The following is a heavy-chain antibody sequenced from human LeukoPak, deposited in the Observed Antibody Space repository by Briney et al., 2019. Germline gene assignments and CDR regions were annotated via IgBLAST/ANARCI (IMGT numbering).Heavy chain of an antibody. J-gene: IGHJ4*02. CDR1: GFTFSSYA. D-gene: IGHD6-19*01. Sequence: GGSLRLSCAASGFTFSSYAMYWVRQAPGKGLEWVSGIFGSGGSTHYADSVKGRFTISRDNSKNTVYLQMNSLRAEDTAVYYCAKTTTGYSSGRFPGRPVDYWGQGTLVAVSS. CDR2: IFGSGGST. V-gene: IGHV3-23*01. CDR3: AKTTTGYSSGRFPGRPVDY.